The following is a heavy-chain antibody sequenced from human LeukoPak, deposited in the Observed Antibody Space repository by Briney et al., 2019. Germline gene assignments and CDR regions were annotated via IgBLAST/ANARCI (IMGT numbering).Heavy chain of an antibody. Sequence: GGSLRLSCTASGFTFGDYAMSWVRQAPGKGLEWVGFIRSKAYGGTTEYAASVKGRFTISRDDSKSIAYLQMNSLKTEDTAVYYCTGGVTVITTYWGQGTLVTVSS. J-gene: IGHJ4*02. CDR1: GFTFGDYA. V-gene: IGHV3-49*04. D-gene: IGHD3-22*01. CDR3: TGGVTVITTY. CDR2: IRSKAYGGTT.